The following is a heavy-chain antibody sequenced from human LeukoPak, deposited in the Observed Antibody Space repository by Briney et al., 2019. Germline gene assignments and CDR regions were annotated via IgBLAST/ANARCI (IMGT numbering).Heavy chain of an antibody. J-gene: IGHJ4*02. Sequence: SETLSLTCTVSGGSISSYYWSWIRQPPGKGLEWIGYIYYSGSTNYNPSLKSRVTISVDTSKNQFSLKLSSVTAADTAVYYCARALSDYGDYFWYFDYWGQGTLVTVSS. CDR3: ARALSDYGDYFWYFDY. D-gene: IGHD4-17*01. V-gene: IGHV4-59*01. CDR1: GGSISSYY. CDR2: IYYSGST.